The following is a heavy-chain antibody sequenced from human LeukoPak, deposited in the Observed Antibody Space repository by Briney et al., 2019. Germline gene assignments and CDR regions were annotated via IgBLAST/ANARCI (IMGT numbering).Heavy chain of an antibody. CDR2: INTDGSYS. CDR1: GFTFSYFW. J-gene: IGHJ4*02. Sequence: PGGSLRLSCAASGFTFSYFWMHWFRQTPGKGLVWVSCINTDGSYSSYADSVKGRFTISRDNAKNSLYLQMNSLRADDTAVYCCVKDSPPRYSGSPPAYWGQGTLVTVSS. D-gene: IGHD1-26*01. V-gene: IGHV3-74*01. CDR3: VKDSPPRYSGSPPAY.